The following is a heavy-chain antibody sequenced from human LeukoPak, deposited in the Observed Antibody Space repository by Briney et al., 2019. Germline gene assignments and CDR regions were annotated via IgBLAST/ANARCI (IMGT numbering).Heavy chain of an antibody. CDR2: IIPILGIA. J-gene: IGHJ4*02. CDR3: ARGPYDFWSGYPPPLDY. V-gene: IGHV1-69*04. Sequence: SVKVSCKASGGTFSSYAISWVRQAPGQGLEWMGRIIPILGIANYARKFQGRVTITADKSTSTAYMELSRLRSDDTAVYYCARGPYDFWSGYPPPLDYWGQGTLVTVSS. CDR1: GGTFSSYA. D-gene: IGHD3-3*01.